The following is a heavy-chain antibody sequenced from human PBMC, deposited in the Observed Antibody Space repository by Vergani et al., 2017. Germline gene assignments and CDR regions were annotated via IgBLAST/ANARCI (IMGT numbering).Heavy chain of an antibody. Sequence: QVQLVESGGGVVQPGRSLRLSCAASGFTFSSYGMHWVRQAPGKGLEWVAVIWYDGSNKYYADSVKGRFTISRDNSKNTLYLQMNSLRAEDTAVYYCARDDYCSGGSCYYYYGMDVWGQGTTVTVSS. J-gene: IGHJ6*02. CDR3: ARDDYCSGGSCYYYYGMDV. CDR2: IWYDGSNK. D-gene: IGHD2-15*01. CDR1: GFTFSSYG. V-gene: IGHV3-33*01.